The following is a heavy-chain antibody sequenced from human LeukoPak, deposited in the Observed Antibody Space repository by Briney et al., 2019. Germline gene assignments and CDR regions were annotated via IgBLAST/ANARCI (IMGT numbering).Heavy chain of an antibody. CDR3: AKNAREWLLRDYFDY. CDR2: ISYDGSNN. J-gene: IGHJ4*02. V-gene: IGHV3-30*18. Sequence: QPGRSLRLSCAASGFTFSSYGMHWVRQAPGKGLEWVAVISYDGSNNYYADSVKGRFTISRDNSKNTMYLQMNSLKAEGTAVYYCAKNAREWLLRDYFDYWGQGTLVTVSS. D-gene: IGHD6-19*01. CDR1: GFTFSSYG.